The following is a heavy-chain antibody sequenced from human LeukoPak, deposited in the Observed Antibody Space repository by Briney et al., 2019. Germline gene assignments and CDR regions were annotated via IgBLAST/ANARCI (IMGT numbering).Heavy chain of an antibody. J-gene: IGHJ4*02. Sequence: PGGSLRLSCAASGFTFNNFWMNWVRQAPGKGLEWVANIKPDGSDKYYVDSVKGRFTISRDNAKNSLFLQMNSLRAEDTAVYYCARGRGLEYWGQGTLGTVSS. CDR2: IKPDGSDK. V-gene: IGHV3-7*01. CDR3: ARGRGLEY. CDR1: GFTFNNFW.